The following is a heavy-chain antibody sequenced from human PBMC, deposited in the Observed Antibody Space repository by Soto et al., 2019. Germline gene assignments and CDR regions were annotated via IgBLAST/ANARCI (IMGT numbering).Heavy chain of an antibody. CDR2: IYTRGST. J-gene: IGHJ2*01. Sequence: GRSLRISCAASGFTVSSSYMSWVRQASGKGLEWVSIIYTRGSTYYADSVKGRFTVSRDNSKNTLCLQMNSLRAEDTAVYYCARDGWVGATEYFDLWGRGTLVTVSS. D-gene: IGHD1-26*01. V-gene: IGHV3-66*01. CDR1: GFTVSSSY. CDR3: ARDGWVGATEYFDL.